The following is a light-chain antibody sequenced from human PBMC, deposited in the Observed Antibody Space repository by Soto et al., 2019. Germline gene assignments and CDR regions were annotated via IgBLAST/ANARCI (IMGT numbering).Light chain of an antibody. V-gene: IGKV1-5*03. J-gene: IGKJ1*01. CDR2: KAY. Sequence: DIQMTQSPSTLSASVGDRVTITCRASQSISSWLAWYQQKPGKAPKLLIYKAYSLESRVPSRFRGSGSGTEFTLTISSLQPDDFANYYCQQYNSYSWTFGQGTKVEIK. CDR1: QSISSW. CDR3: QQYNSYSWT.